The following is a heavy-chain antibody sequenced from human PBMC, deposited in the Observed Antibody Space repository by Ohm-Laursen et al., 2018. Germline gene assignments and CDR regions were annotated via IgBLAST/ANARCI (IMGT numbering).Heavy chain of an antibody. V-gene: IGHV3-48*03. CDR3: ARGAYAS. D-gene: IGHD3-16*01. CDR2: ISHSGNFE. CDR1: GFTFNSYN. Sequence: SLRLSCAASGFTFNSYNMAWVRQAPGKGLEWVSFISHSGNFEQYIDSVKGRFTISRDNAKNSLYLQMNSLRADDTAVYYCARGAYASWGQGTLVTVSS. J-gene: IGHJ5*02.